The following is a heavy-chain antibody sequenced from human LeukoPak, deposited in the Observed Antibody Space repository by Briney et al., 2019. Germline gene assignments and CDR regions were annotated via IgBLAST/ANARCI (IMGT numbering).Heavy chain of an antibody. Sequence: GSLRLSCTVSGFTVSSNSMSWVRQAPGKGLEWIGEIYHNGNTNYKPSLQSRITISVDKSKNQFSLKLNSVTAADTAVYYCAREDYSHYYYYYYMDVWGKGTTVTVSS. V-gene: IGHV4-4*02. CDR3: AREDYSHYYYYYYMDV. J-gene: IGHJ6*03. CDR2: IYHNGNT. CDR1: GFTVSSNS. D-gene: IGHD4-11*01.